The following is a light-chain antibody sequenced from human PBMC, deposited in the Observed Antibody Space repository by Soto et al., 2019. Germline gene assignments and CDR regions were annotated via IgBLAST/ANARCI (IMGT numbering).Light chain of an antibody. CDR2: GAS. Sequence: EIVMTQSPATLSVSPGERATLSCRASQSVSSNLACYQQKPGQAPRLLSYGASTRATGIPARFSGSGSGTEFTLTISSLQSEDFAVYYCQQYNNWRVAFGQGTKVEIK. J-gene: IGKJ1*01. CDR1: QSVSSN. CDR3: QQYNNWRVA. V-gene: IGKV3-15*01.